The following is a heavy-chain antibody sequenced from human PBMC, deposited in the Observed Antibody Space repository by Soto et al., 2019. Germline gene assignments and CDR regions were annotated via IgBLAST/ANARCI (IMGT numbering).Heavy chain of an antibody. V-gene: IGHV3-64D*06. D-gene: IGHD2-21*02. Sequence: EVQLVESGGGLVKPGGSLRLSCSASGFTFSSYAMHWVRQAPGKGLEYVSAISSNGGSTYYADSVKGRFTISRDNSKNTLYLQMRSVRAEDTGVYYCVKESVVVVTAIPKATRWGQGTLVTVSS. CDR1: GFTFSSYA. J-gene: IGHJ4*02. CDR3: VKESVVVVTAIPKATR. CDR2: ISSNGGST.